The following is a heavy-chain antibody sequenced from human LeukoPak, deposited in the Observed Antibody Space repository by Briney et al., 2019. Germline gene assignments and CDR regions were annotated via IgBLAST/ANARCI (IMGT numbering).Heavy chain of an antibody. D-gene: IGHD3-3*01. Sequence: ASVKVSCKASGYTFTSYDINWVRQATGQGLEWMGWMNPNSGNTGYAQKFQGRVTMTRNTSISTAYMELSSLRSEDTAVYYCARKIFGVVRYYYYYGMDVWGQGTTVTVS. CDR3: ARKIFGVVRYYYYYGMDV. CDR1: GYTFTSYD. CDR2: MNPNSGNT. V-gene: IGHV1-8*01. J-gene: IGHJ6*02.